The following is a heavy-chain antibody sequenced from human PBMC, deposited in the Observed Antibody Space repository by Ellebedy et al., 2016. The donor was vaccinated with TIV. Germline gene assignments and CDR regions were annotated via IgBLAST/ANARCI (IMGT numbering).Heavy chain of an antibody. Sequence: GESLKISXAASGFTFSSYDMHWVRETSGKGLEWISAIGSAADTYYSDSVKGRLTISRENVKDSLYLQMDNLRVEDTAVYYCVRGAYCSSPSCAMAGFGWFDPWGQGTLVIVSS. D-gene: IGHD2-2*01. CDR2: IGSAADT. V-gene: IGHV3-13*04. CDR1: GFTFSSYD. CDR3: VRGAYCSSPSCAMAGFGWFDP. J-gene: IGHJ5*02.